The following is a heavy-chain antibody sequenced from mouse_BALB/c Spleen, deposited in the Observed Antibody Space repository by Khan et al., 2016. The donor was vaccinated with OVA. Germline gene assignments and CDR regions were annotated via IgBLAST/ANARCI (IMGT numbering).Heavy chain of an antibody. CDR3: TRDRMDY. J-gene: IGHJ2*01. Sequence: QVQLKQSGAELAKPGASVKMSCKASGYTFTTYWMHWVKQRPGQGLEWIGYINPTSGYTDYNEKFKDRATLSADKSSSTAYMQLSSLTSEDSAVYYCTRDRMDYWCQGTTLTVSS. CDR2: INPTSGYT. V-gene: IGHV1-7*01. CDR1: GYTFTTYW.